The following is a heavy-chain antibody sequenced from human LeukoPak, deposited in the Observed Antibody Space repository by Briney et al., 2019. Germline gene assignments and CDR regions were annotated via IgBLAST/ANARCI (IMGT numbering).Heavy chain of an antibody. J-gene: IGHJ4*02. V-gene: IGHV4-34*01. Sequence: PSETLSLTCAVYGGSFSGYYWSWIRQPPGKGLEWIGSIYYTGSTYYNPSLKSRVTISVDTSKNQFSLKLNSVTAADTAVYYCARRLGVTPDCWGQGTLVTVSS. CDR3: ARRLGVTPDC. CDR1: GGSFSGYY. D-gene: IGHD3-10*01. CDR2: IYYTGST.